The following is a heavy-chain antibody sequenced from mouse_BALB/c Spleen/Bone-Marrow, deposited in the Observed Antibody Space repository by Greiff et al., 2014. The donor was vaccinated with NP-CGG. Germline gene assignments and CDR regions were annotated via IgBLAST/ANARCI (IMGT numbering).Heavy chain of an antibody. V-gene: IGHV5-17*02. D-gene: IGHD1-1*01. CDR2: ISSDSSTI. CDR3: ARSNYVGYYAMDY. Sequence: EVMLVESGGGLVQPGGSRKLSCAASGFTFSSFGIHWVRQAPEKGLEWVAYISSDSSTIYYADTVEGQFTISRDNPKNTLFLQMTSLRSEDTAMYYCARSNYVGYYAMDYWGQGTSVTVSS. CDR1: GFTFSSFG. J-gene: IGHJ4*01.